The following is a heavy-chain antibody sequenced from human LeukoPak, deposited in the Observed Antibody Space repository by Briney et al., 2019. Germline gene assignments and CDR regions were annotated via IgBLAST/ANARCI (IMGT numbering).Heavy chain of an antibody. CDR2: ISTYDGNT. J-gene: IGHJ4*02. V-gene: IGHV1-18*01. CDR3: AKHGVAATAPSH. Sequence: VAVTVPCKVSGYTFSSYYISWVHNAAGHGLEWLGWISTYDGNTVYTQKLQGRVTMTTDTSTTTAYMDLKSLTSDDTAIYYCAKHGVAATAPSHWGQGTPVTDSS. D-gene: IGHD6-13*01. CDR1: GYTFSSYY.